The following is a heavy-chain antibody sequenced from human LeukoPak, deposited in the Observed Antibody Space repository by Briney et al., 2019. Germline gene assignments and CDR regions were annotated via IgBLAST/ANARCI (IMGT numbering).Heavy chain of an antibody. D-gene: IGHD3-22*01. V-gene: IGHV3-7*01. CDR2: IKHDGSEK. Sequence: PGGSLRLSCAASGFTFSSYWMSWVRQAPGKGLEWVANIKHDGSEKYYVDSVKGRFTISRDNAKDSLYLQVNSLRAEDTAVYYCARDSTSYFDSSGHSSYYLDVWGKGTTVTVS. CDR3: ARDSTSYFDSSGHSSYYLDV. CDR1: GFTFSSYW. J-gene: IGHJ6*03.